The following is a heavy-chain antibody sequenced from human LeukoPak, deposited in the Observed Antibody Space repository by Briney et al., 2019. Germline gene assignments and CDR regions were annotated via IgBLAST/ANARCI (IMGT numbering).Heavy chain of an antibody. D-gene: IGHD6-13*01. J-gene: IGHJ5*02. Sequence: TSDTLSLTCTVSGGSIDSNSWTWIRQPPGKGLEWIGYIYYSGTTNYNPSLKSRVTMSVDMSKNQFSLKLSSVTAADTAVYYCARRSSSWKNWFDPWGQGTLVTVSS. CDR2: IYYSGTT. CDR3: ARRSSSWKNWFDP. CDR1: GGSIDSNS. V-gene: IGHV4-59*01.